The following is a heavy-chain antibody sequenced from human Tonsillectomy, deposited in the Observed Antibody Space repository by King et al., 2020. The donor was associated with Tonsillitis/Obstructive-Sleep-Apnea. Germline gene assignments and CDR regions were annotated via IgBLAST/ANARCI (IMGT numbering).Heavy chain of an antibody. V-gene: IGHV3-30*18. CDR3: AKDLGRITIFALDF. CDR1: GFTFSAYG. CDR2: TSYDGSDE. D-gene: IGHD3-3*01. J-gene: IGHJ6*04. Sequence: VQLVESGGGVVQPGRSLRLTCAASGFTFSAYGMHWVRQAPGKGLEWVAVTSYDGSDEYYADSVKGRFTISRDNSQNTLYLQMNSLRAEDTAMYYCAKDLGRITIFALDFGGKGTTVTVSS.